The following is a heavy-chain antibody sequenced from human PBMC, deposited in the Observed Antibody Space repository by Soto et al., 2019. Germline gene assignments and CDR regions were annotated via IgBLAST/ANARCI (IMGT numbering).Heavy chain of an antibody. Sequence: VHLVESGGGVVQPGGSLRLSCAASGFTFNGYGMHWVRQSRGEGREWLAVLANEGNTKYYADTVNGRFTTSRTNYKNHLYRQLESRVPEDTAVYYCARRIGRSGWYPPDYWGQGTLVTVSS. V-gene: IGHV3-30*03. J-gene: IGHJ4*02. CDR3: ARRIGRSGWYPPDY. CDR2: LANEGNTK. D-gene: IGHD6-13*01. CDR1: GFTFNGYG.